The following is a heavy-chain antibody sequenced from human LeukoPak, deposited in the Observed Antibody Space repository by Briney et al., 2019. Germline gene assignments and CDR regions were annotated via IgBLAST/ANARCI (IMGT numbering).Heavy chain of an antibody. CDR1: SGSISSSSYY. CDR2: IKYIGST. V-gene: IGHV4-39*01. CDR3: ARYVVYGSGIYYFDY. J-gene: IGHJ4*02. Sequence: SEPLSLTCTVSSGSISSSSYYWSWIRQPPGKGLEWIVGIKYIGSTYYNPSLKSRVTISVDTSKNQFYLKMSSVTAADTAVYYCARYVVYGSGIYYFDYWGQGTLVTSST. D-gene: IGHD3-10*01.